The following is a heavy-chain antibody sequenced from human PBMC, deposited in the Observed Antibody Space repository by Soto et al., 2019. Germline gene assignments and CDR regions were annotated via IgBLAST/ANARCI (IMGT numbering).Heavy chain of an antibody. CDR1: GGSISSSSYY. J-gene: IGHJ6*03. CDR2: IYYSGST. CDR3: ASLPTAIYYYYYMDV. V-gene: IGHV4-39*01. D-gene: IGHD4-4*01. Sequence: SETLSLTCTVSGGSISSSSYYWGWIRQPPGKGLEWIGSIYYSGSTYYNPSLKSRVTISVDTSKNQFSLKLSSVTAADTAVYYCASLPTAIYYYYYMDVWGKGTTVTVSS.